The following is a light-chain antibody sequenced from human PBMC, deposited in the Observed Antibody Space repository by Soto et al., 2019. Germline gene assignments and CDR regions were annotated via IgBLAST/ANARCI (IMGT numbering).Light chain of an antibody. CDR2: GAS. CDR1: QDIRSS. CDR3: QQDSSWPLT. V-gene: IGKV3-15*01. J-gene: IGKJ4*01. Sequence: VMTQSPATLYVSPWERVTLSCRASQDIRSSLAWYQQKPGQAPRLLIYGASIRATGVPATFSGSGSGTEFTLSISSLQSEHLGVYYCQQDSSWPLTFGGGTKVDIK.